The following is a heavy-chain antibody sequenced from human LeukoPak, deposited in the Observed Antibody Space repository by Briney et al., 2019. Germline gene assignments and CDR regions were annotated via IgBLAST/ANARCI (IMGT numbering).Heavy chain of an antibody. CDR2: IYYSGST. J-gene: IGHJ4*02. V-gene: IGHV4-59*08. CDR1: GGSISSYY. D-gene: IGHD3/OR15-3a*01. Sequence: SETLPLTCTVSGGSISSYYWSWIRQPPGKGLEWIGYIYYSGSTNYNPSLKSRVTISVDTSKNQFSLRLTSVTAADTAVYYCARQTGSGLFILPGGQGTLVTVSS. CDR3: ARQTGSGLFILP.